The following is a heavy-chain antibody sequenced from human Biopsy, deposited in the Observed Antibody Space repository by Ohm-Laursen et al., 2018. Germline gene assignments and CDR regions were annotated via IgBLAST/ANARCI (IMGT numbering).Heavy chain of an antibody. CDR2: FAPENGKT. D-gene: IGHD1-1*01. J-gene: IGHJ4*02. CDR1: GYAVTEFS. CDR3: AADINVWNVNY. Sequence: SVKVSCKVSGYAVTEFSMHWVRQAPGKGLEWMGGFAPENGKTIYAQKFQGRVTMTEDTSTDAAYMELSSLRSEDTAVYYCAADINVWNVNYWGQGTQVTVSS. V-gene: IGHV1-24*01.